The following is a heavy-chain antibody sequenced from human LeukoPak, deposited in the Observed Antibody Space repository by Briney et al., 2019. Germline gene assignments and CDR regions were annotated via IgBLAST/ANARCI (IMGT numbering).Heavy chain of an antibody. CDR1: GFTFSSYS. V-gene: IGHV3-21*01. D-gene: IGHD4-17*01. Sequence: PGGSLRLSCAASGFTFSSYSMNWVRQAPGKGLEWVSSISSSSSYIYYADSVKGRFTISRDNAKNSLYLQMNSLRAEDTAVYYCARDGGYGDYVDYWGQGTLVTVSS. J-gene: IGHJ4*02. CDR2: ISSSSSYI. CDR3: ARDGGYGDYVDY.